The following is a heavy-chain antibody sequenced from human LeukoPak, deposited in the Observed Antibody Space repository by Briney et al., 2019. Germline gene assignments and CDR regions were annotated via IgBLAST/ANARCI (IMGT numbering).Heavy chain of an antibody. CDR2: INPSGGST. CDR3: ARSRRYCSSTSCHRYYYGMDV. D-gene: IGHD2-2*01. J-gene: IGHJ6*02. Sequence: GASVKVSCKASGYTFTSYYMHWVRQAPGQGLEWMGIINPSGGSTSYAQKFQGRVTMTRDTSTSTVYMELSSLRSEDTAVYYCARSRRYCSSTSCHRYYYGMDVWGQGTTVTVSS. V-gene: IGHV1-46*01. CDR1: GYTFTSYY.